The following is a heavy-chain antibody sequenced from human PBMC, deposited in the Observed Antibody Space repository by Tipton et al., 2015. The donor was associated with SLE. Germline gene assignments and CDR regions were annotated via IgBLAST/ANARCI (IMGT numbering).Heavy chain of an antibody. V-gene: IGHV4-59*01. Sequence: LRLSCTISGDSISSSYWSWIRQPPGTGLAWIGYVYYTGSSTYNPSLKSRVTIGVDTSKNQLSLKLTSVTAADTAVYYCARENSGNYLPPNDLDRWGQGTLGTVSA. J-gene: IGHJ5*02. CDR3: ARENSGNYLPPNDLDR. CDR1: GDSISSSY. CDR2: VYYTGSS. D-gene: IGHD1-26*01.